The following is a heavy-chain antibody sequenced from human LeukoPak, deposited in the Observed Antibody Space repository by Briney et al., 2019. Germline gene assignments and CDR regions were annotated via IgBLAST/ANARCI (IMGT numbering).Heavy chain of an antibody. J-gene: IGHJ4*02. D-gene: IGHD2-21*01. Sequence: GEPLKISCKGSGYRFTSYWIGWVRPMPGKGLEWMGIIYPGHSDTRYSPSFQGQVTISADKSISAAYLQWSGLKASDTALYYCARHGTSGDYYFGYWGQGTLVTVSS. CDR3: ARHGTSGDYYFGY. CDR2: IYPGHSDT. V-gene: IGHV5-51*01. CDR1: GYRFTSYW.